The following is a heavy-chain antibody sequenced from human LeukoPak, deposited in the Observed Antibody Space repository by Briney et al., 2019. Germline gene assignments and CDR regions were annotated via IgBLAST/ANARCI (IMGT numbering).Heavy chain of an antibody. J-gene: IGHJ5*02. V-gene: IGHV4-38-2*02. CDR3: ASRITIFGVVIKEPHNWFDP. D-gene: IGHD3-3*01. CDR2: IYHSGST. Sequence: SETLSLTCTVSGYSISGSYFWGWIRQPPGKGLEWIGSIYHSGSTYYNPSLKSRVTISVDTSKNQFSLKLSSVTAADTAVYYCASRITIFGVVIKEPHNWFDPWGQGTLVTVSS. CDR1: GYSISGSYF.